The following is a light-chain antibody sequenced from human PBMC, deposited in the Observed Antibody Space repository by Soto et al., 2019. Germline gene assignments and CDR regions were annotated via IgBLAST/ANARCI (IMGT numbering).Light chain of an antibody. Sequence: IHMTHSPSTLSASLLSRFTINGRSSQSITRWLAWYQQKPGEAPKLLIYDASSLESGVPSRFSGSGSGTEFTLTISSLQPDDFATYYCQQYNHYSGLTFGGGTKVDIK. CDR2: DAS. CDR1: QSITRW. V-gene: IGKV1-5*01. J-gene: IGKJ4*01. CDR3: QQYNHYSGLT.